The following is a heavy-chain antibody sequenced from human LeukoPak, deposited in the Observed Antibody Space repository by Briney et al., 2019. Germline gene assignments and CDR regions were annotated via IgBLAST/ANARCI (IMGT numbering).Heavy chain of an antibody. CDR1: VLTFNTYD. CDR2: VSGSGGST. J-gene: IGHJ4*02. Sequence: GGSLRLSCAASVLTFNTYDMSWVRQAPGQGLEWGSGVSGSGGSTYYADSVKGRFTISRDNAKNSLYLQMNSLRAEDTAVYYCARSSRELGGYAPWELMPPFDYWGQGTLVTVSS. CDR3: ARSSRELGGYAPWELMPPFDY. V-gene: IGHV3-23*01. D-gene: IGHD1-7*01.